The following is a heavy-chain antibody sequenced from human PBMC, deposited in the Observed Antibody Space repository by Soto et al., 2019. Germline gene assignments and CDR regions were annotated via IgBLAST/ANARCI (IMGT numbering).Heavy chain of an antibody. D-gene: IGHD6-13*01. V-gene: IGHV4-61*01. CDR2: IFDAGTT. Sequence: SETLSLTCSVCPDSVGRGTNYWSWDRQAPGRGLEWIGYIFDAGTTNYNPSLESRVCISRCSAKNQVSLKLTPVTAADTAIYYCARDRRGRADGFIWYYAMDVWGQVTSITVSS. CDR1: PDSVGRGTNY. CDR3: ARDRRGRADGFIWYYAMDV. J-gene: IGHJ6*02.